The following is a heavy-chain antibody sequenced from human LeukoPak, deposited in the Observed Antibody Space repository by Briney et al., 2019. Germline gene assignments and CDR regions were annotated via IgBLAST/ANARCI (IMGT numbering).Heavy chain of an antibody. V-gene: IGHV3-53*01. CDR2: IYSGTT. CDR3: ARRAGAYSHPYDY. CDR1: GFTVSSNS. J-gene: IGHJ4*02. D-gene: IGHD4/OR15-4a*01. Sequence: GGSLRLSCTVSGFTVSSNSMSWVRQAPGKGLEWVSFIYSGTTHYSDSVKGRFTISRDNSKNTLYLQLNSLRAEDTAVYYCARRAGAYSHPYDYWGQGTLVTVSS.